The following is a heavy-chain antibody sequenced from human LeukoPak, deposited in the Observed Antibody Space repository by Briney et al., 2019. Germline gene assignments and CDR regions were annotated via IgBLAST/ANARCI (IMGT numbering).Heavy chain of an antibody. V-gene: IGHV4-59*01. Sequence: PSETLSLTCTVSGGSISSYYWIWIRQPPGKGLEWIGYIYYTGSTNYNPSLKSRVTISVDTSKNQFSLKLSSVTAADTAVYYCASGGPLGFDYWGQGTLVTVSS. CDR2: IYYTGST. D-gene: IGHD3-16*01. J-gene: IGHJ4*02. CDR1: GGSISSYY. CDR3: ASGGPLGFDY.